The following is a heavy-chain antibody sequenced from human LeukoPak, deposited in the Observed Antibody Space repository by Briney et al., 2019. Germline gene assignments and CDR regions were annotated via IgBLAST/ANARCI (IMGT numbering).Heavy chain of an antibody. CDR2: INGDGSST. CDR3: VRSRGIGGTTQFDN. J-gene: IGHJ4*02. CDR1: GFTFSSFW. D-gene: IGHD1-7*01. V-gene: IGHV3-74*01. Sequence: GGSLGLSCSASGFTFSSFWMHWVRQAPGKGLVWVSRINGDGSSTTYADSMKGRFTISRDNAKNTLYLQMNSLRAEDTAVYYCVRSRGIGGTTQFDNWGQGTLVTVSS.